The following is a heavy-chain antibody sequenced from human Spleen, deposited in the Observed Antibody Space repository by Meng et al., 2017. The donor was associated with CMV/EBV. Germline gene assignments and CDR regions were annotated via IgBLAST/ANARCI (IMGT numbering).Heavy chain of an antibody. CDR1: GGTFSSYA. D-gene: IGHD2-2*02. CDR2: IIPIFGTA. CDR3: AREAVPAAILDYYYYYGMDV. V-gene: IGHV1-69*05. Sequence: SVKVSCKASGGTFSSYAISWVRQAPGQGLEWMGGIIPIFGTANYAQKFQGRVTITTDESTSTAYMELRSLRSDDTAVYYCAREAVPAAILDYYYYYGMDVWGQGTTVTVSS. J-gene: IGHJ6*02.